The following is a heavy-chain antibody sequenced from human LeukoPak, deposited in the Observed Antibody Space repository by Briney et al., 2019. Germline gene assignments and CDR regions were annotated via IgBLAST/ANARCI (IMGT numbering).Heavy chain of an antibody. CDR2: IYSGGST. D-gene: IGHD3-22*01. CDR3: ARYDSSGYYYGGDY. J-gene: IGHJ4*02. CDR1: GFTVSSNY. Sequence: GGSLRLSCAASGFTVSSNYMSWVRQAPGKGLEWVSVIYSGGSTYYADSVKGRFTISRDNSKNTLYLQMNSLRAEDTAVYYRARYDSSGYYYGGDYWGQGTLVTVSS. V-gene: IGHV3-53*01.